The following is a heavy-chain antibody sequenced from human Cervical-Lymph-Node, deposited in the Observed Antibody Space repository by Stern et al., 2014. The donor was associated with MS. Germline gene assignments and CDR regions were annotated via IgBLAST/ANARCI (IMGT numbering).Heavy chain of an antibody. J-gene: IGHJ6*02. Sequence: QLVQSGAEVKKPGASVTVSCKASGYTYASYGISWVRQAPGQGLEWMGWISGYNGNTKFAQKFQGRISMTTDTSTSTAYMDLRSLTTDDTAVYYCAREAATTYYYYGMDVWGQGTTVTVSS. CDR3: AREAATTYYYYGMDV. V-gene: IGHV1-18*04. D-gene: IGHD1-7*01. CDR1: GYTYASYG. CDR2: ISGYNGNT.